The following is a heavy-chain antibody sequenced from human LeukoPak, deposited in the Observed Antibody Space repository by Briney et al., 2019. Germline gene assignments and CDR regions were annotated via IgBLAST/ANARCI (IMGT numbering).Heavy chain of an antibody. CDR2: IYHSGST. CDR3: ARGRPRIKWYQPLRETRPRFDY. CDR1: GGSISSYY. Sequence: SETLSLTCTVSGGSISSYYWSWIRQPPGKGLEWIGEIYHSGSTNYNPSLKSRVTISVDTSKNQFSLKLSSVTAADTAVYYCARGRPRIKWYQPLRETRPRFDYWGQGTLVTVSS. V-gene: IGHV4-59*12. D-gene: IGHD2-2*01. J-gene: IGHJ4*02.